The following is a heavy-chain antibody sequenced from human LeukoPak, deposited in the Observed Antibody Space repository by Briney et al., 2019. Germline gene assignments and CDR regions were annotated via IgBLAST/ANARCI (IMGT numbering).Heavy chain of an antibody. J-gene: IGHJ4*02. V-gene: IGHV4-59*01. CDR3: ARGTPQWYFDY. CDR1: GGSINTYF. D-gene: IGHD2-15*01. Sequence: SETLSLTCTVSGGSINTYFWTWIRQPPGKGLEWIGYMYDTGSTSYNPSLKRRVTISVNTSKIHFSLKLGPVTAADTAMHYCARGTPQWYFDYWGQGTLVTVS. CDR2: MYDTGST.